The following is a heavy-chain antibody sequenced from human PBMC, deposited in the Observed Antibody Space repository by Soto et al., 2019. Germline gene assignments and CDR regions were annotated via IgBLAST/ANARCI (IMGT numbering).Heavy chain of an antibody. CDR1: GYSFTSYW. Sequence: GESLKISCKGFGYSFTSYWIGWVRQKPGKGLEWMGIIYPGDSETRYSPSFQGQVTISADKSISTAYLQWSSLKASDTAIYYCARQLLGFCSSPSCLNFYYYGMDVWGLGTTVTVS. J-gene: IGHJ6*02. CDR3: ARQLLGFCSSPSCLNFYYYGMDV. CDR2: IYPGDSET. D-gene: IGHD2-2*01. V-gene: IGHV5-51*01.